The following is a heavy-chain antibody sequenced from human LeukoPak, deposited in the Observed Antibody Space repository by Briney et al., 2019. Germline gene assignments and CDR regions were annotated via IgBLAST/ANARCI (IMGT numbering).Heavy chain of an antibody. CDR3: ARYGPHPGYCSGGSCYWNYFDY. V-gene: IGHV4-31*03. Sequence: ASETLSLTCTVSGGSISSGGYYWSWIRQHPGKGLEWIGYIYYSGSTYYNPSLKSRVTISVDTSKNQFSLKLSSVTAADTAVYYCARYGPHPGYCSGGSCYWNYFDYWGQGTLVTVSS. J-gene: IGHJ4*02. CDR2: IYYSGST. CDR1: GGSISSGGYY. D-gene: IGHD2-15*01.